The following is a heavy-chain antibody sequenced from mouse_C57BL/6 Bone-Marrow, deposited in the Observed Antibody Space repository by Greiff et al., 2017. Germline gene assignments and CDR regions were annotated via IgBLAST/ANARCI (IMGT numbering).Heavy chain of an antibody. D-gene: IGHD1-1*01. CDR2: IDPETGGT. CDR1: GYTFTDYE. V-gene: IGHV1-15*01. J-gene: IGHJ4*01. Sequence: VKLVESGAELVRPGASVTLSCKASGYTFTDYEMHWVKQTPVHGLEWIGAIDPETGGTAYNQKFKGKAILTADKSSSTAYMELRSLTSEDSAVYYCTRGGYYGSSAYYAMDYWGQGTSVTGSA. CDR3: TRGGYYGSSAYYAMDY.